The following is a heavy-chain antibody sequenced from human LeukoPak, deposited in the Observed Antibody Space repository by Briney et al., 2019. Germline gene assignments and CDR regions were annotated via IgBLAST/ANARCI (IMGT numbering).Heavy chain of an antibody. V-gene: IGHV3-74*01. D-gene: IGHD6-19*01. CDR2: IKTDGSST. CDR3: AIFRTGARDPGYISGWYYFDY. CDR1: GFSLSKYW. J-gene: IGHJ4*02. Sequence: GGSLRLSCAASGFSLSKYWMHWVRRAPGKGLVWVSRIKTDGSSTSYADSVKGRFTISRDNAKNTLYLQTNSLRAEDTAVYYCAIFRTGARDPGYISGWYYFDYWGQGTLVTVSS.